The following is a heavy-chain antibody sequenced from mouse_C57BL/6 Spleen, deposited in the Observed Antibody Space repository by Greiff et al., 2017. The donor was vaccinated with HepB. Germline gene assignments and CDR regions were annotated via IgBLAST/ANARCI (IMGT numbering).Heavy chain of an antibody. CDR1: GYTFTSYW. CDR2: IDPSDSYT. CDR3: ARGAKDYAMDY. D-gene: IGHD3-1*01. Sequence: QVQLQHPGAELVMPGASVKLSCKASGYTFTSYWMHWVKQRPGQGLEWIGEIDPSDSYTNYNQKFKGKSTLTVDKSSSTAYMQLSSLTSEDSAVYYCARGAKDYAMDYWGQGTSVTVSS. V-gene: IGHV1-69*01. J-gene: IGHJ4*01.